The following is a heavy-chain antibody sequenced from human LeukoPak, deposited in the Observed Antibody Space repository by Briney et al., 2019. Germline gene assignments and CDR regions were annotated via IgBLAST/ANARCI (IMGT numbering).Heavy chain of an antibody. CDR1: GFTFSSYA. D-gene: IGHD6-13*01. Sequence: GGSLRLSCAASGFTFSSYAMSWVRQAPGKGLEWVSTISGSGGSTYYAGSVKGRFTISRDSSKNTLYLQMNSLRAEDTAVYYCARQSTGWSSSYDYWGQGTLVTVSS. J-gene: IGHJ4*02. CDR3: ARQSTGWSSSYDY. V-gene: IGHV3-23*01. CDR2: ISGSGGST.